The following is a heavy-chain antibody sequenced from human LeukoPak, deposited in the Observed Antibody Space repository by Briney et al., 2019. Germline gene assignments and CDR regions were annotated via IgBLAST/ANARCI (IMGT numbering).Heavy chain of an antibody. CDR2: IKEDGSEK. CDR3: AREVEAAVTDFDY. V-gene: IGHV3-7*01. D-gene: IGHD6-13*01. CDR1: GFTFSRHW. J-gene: IGHJ4*02. Sequence: GGSLRLSCAASGFTFSRHWKTWVRQAPGKGLEWVGNIKEDGSEKYYVNSLKGRFTISRDNARSSLFLQMNCLTVGDTAVYYCAREVEAAVTDFDYWGQGTLVTVSS.